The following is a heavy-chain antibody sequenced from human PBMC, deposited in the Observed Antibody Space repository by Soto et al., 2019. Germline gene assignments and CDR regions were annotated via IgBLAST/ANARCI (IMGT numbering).Heavy chain of an antibody. CDR3: ARDRVYCGGDCYTSYYYYGMDV. V-gene: IGHV1-18*01. D-gene: IGHD2-21*02. J-gene: IGHJ6*02. CDR2: ISAYNGNT. Sequence: QVQLGQSGAEVKKPGASVKVTCKAYDYTFTGYGISWVRQAPGQGLEWRGWISAYNGNTNYAQKLQGRVTMTTDTSTSTAYMELRSLRSDDTAVYYCARDRVYCGGDCYTSYYYYGMDVWGQGTTVTVSS. CDR1: DYTFTGYG.